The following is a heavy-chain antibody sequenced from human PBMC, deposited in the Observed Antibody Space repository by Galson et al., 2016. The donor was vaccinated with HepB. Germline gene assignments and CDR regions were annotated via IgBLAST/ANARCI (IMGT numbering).Heavy chain of an antibody. J-gene: IGHJ4*02. CDR3: TRDSGYSNYD. V-gene: IGHV3-7*01. D-gene: IGHD6-13*01. CDR2: IKDDGSEK. CDR1: GFTFSNYW. Sequence: SLRLSCAASGFTFSNYWMSWVRQGPGKGLEWVGNIKDDGSEKNYVESVKGRFTISRDNAKNSLYLQMNSLRVEDTAVYYCTRDSGYSNYDWGQGTLVTVSS.